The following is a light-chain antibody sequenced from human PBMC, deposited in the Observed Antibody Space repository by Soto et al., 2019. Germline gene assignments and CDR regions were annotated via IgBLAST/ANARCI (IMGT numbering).Light chain of an antibody. CDR1: ESLLHSNGYNY. V-gene: IGKV2-28*01. Sequence: EIVMTQSPLSLPVTPGEPSSISCSSSESLLHSNGYNYLDWYLQKPGQSPQLLIYLGSHRPSGVPDRISGSGSGTDFTLKISRVEAEDVGVYYCMQALQTPWTFGQGTKVDIK. CDR2: LGS. CDR3: MQALQTPWT. J-gene: IGKJ1*01.